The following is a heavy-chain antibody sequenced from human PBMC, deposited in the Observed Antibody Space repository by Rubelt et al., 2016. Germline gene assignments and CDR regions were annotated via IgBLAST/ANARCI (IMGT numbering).Heavy chain of an antibody. V-gene: IGHV3-23*04. Sequence: EVQLVESGGGLVRPGGSLRLSCAASGFTFSTYGMTWVRQAPGEGLEWVSAISGSGGSTYYADSVKGRFTISRDNSKNTLYLQMNSLRAEDTAVYYWANDRWELRNGGWFDPWGQGTVVTVSS. D-gene: IGHD1-26*01. J-gene: IGHJ5*02. CDR1: GFTFSTYG. CDR3: ANDRWELRNGGWFDP. CDR2: ISGSGGST.